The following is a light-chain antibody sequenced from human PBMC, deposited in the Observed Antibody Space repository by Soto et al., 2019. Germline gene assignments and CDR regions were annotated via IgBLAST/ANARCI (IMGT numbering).Light chain of an antibody. CDR1: HNDIGTYDY. Sequence: QSVLTQPTSVPGSPGQSITISCTGSHNDIGTYDYVSWYQQHPGRAPRLLIHGVTTRPSGISGRFSASKSGLTASLTISGLQPEDEADYYCSSFTSSSTLYVFGTGTKVTVL. J-gene: IGLJ1*01. CDR3: SSFTSSSTLYV. V-gene: IGLV2-14*03. CDR2: GVT.